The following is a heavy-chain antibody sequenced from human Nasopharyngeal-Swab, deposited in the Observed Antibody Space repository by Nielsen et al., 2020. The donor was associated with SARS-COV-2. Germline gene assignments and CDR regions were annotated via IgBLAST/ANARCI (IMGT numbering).Heavy chain of an antibody. V-gene: IGHV4-59*01. CDR3: ARVGYCSSTSCYAAYYFDY. CDR2: IYYSGST. J-gene: IGHJ4*02. CDR1: GGSISSSY. D-gene: IGHD2-2*01. Sequence: GSLRLSCTVSGGSISSSYWSWIRKPPGKALEWIGYIYYSGSTNYNPSLKSRVTISVDTSKTQFSLKLSSVTAADTAVYYCARVGYCSSTSCYAAYYFDYWGQGTLVTVSS.